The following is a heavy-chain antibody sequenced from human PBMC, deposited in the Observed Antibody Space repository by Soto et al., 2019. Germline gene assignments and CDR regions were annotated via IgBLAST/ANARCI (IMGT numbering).Heavy chain of an antibody. Sequence: GGSLRLSCAASGFAFSNFWMSWVRQVPGKGLQWVANIQQDGSEKYYVDSVKGRFTISRDNTKNSLYLQMNSLRAEDTAVYYCAKVRRWEGYFDYWGQGTRVTVSS. CDR1: GFAFSNFW. D-gene: IGHD1-26*01. CDR2: IQQDGSEK. V-gene: IGHV3-7*02. CDR3: AKVRRWEGYFDY. J-gene: IGHJ4*02.